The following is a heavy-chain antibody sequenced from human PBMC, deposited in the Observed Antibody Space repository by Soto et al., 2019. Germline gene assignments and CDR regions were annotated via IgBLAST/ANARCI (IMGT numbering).Heavy chain of an antibody. CDR2: ISYDGSNK. D-gene: IGHD1-20*01. CDR3: AKGSNNWYARDS. J-gene: IGHJ4*02. V-gene: IGHV3-30*18. Sequence: QVQLVESGGGVVQPGRSLRLSCAASGFTFSSYGMHWVRQAPGKGLEWVAVISYDGSNKYYADSVKGRFTISRDNSKNTLYLQMNSLRAEYTAVYYCAKGSNNWYARDSWGQGTLVTVSS. CDR1: GFTFSSYG.